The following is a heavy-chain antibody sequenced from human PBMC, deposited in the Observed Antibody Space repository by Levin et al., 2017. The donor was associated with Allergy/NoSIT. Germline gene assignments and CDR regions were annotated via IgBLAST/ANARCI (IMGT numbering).Heavy chain of an antibody. CDR1: GFTFDDYA. D-gene: IGHD5-18*01. Sequence: RSGGSLRLSCAASGFTFDDYAMHWVRQAPGKGLEWVSGISWNSGDIGYADSVKGRFTISRDNGKNSLYLQMNSLRAEDTALYYCAKNSRGIQLWSHVFDICGQGTMVTVSS. J-gene: IGHJ3*02. V-gene: IGHV3-9*01. CDR2: ISWNSGDI. CDR3: AKNSRGIQLWSHVFDI.